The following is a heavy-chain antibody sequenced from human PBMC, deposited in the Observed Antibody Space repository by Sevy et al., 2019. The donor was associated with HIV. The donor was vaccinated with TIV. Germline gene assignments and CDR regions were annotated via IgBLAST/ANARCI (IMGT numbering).Heavy chain of an antibody. CDR3: TRRSTVNTDVDFDY. V-gene: IGHV3-73*01. D-gene: IGHD4-17*01. J-gene: IGHJ4*02. Sequence: GGSLRLSCAASGFTFSGSAMHWVRQASGKGLEWVGRIRSKANSYATAYAASVKGRFTISRDDSKNTAYLQMNSLKTEDTAVYYWTRRSTVNTDVDFDYWGQGTLVTVSS. CDR1: GFTFSGSA. CDR2: IRSKANSYAT.